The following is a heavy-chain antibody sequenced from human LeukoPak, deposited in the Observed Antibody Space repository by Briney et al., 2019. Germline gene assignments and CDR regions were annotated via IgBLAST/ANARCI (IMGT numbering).Heavy chain of an antibody. CDR3: ARSPYISSSSQFDY. J-gene: IGHJ4*02. Sequence: SETLSLTCTVSGASMHSYYWSWIRQPAGKGLEWIGRVYSGGSTKYNPSLNSRVTMSVDTSKNQFSLKLSSVTAADTAVYYCARSPYISSSSQFDYWGQGSLVTVSS. V-gene: IGHV4-4*07. CDR2: VYSGGST. CDR1: GASMHSYY. D-gene: IGHD6-6*01.